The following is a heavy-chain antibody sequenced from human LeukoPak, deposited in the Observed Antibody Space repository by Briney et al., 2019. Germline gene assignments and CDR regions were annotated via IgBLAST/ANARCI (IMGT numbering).Heavy chain of an antibody. V-gene: IGHV3-15*01. D-gene: IGHD1-14*01. Sequence: GGSLRLSCAASGFTFSNAWMSWVRQAPGKGLEWVGRIKSKTDGGTTDYAAPVKGRFTISRDDSKNTLYLQMNSLKTEDAAVYYCTTDPSALVLHRGMVDYWGQGTLVTVSS. J-gene: IGHJ4*02. CDR1: GFTFSNAW. CDR2: IKSKTDGGTT. CDR3: TTDPSALVLHRGMVDY.